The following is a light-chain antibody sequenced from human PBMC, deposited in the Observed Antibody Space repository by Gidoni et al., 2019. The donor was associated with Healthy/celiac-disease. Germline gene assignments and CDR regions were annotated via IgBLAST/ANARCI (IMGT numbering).Light chain of an antibody. CDR2: DAS. CDR1: QDISNY. V-gene: IGKV1-33*01. J-gene: IGKJ2*01. Sequence: DIQTTQSPSSLSASVGDRVTITCQASQDISNYLNWYQQKPGKAPKLLIYDASNLETGVPSRFSGSGSGIDFTFTISSLQPEDIATYYCQQYDNLPYTFXQXTKLEIK. CDR3: QQYDNLPYT.